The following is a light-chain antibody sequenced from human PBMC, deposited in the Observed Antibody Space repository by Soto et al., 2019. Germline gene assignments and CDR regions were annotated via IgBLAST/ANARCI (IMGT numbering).Light chain of an antibody. CDR3: QQYDSSPS. CDR1: QSVSSSY. J-gene: IGKJ3*01. V-gene: IGKV3-20*01. Sequence: EIVFTQSPGTLSLSPGERVTLSCRASQSVSSSYLAWYQQRPGQAPRLLIYGASSRAAGVPDRFSGSGSGTDVALTISRLEPEDFAVYYCQQYDSSPSFGHGTKVDIK. CDR2: GAS.